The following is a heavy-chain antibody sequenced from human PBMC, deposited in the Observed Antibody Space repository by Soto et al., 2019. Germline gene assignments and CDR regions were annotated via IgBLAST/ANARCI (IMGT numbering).Heavy chain of an antibody. V-gene: IGHV3-48*02. CDR2: ISSGSTTI. D-gene: IGHD3-10*01. CDR3: ASYYNAEYFQF. CDR1: GFTFSSYS. J-gene: IGHJ1*01. Sequence: SLRLSCAASGFTFSSYSMNWVRQAPGKGLEWVSYISSGSTTIYYADSVKGRFSISRDNAKNSLYLQMNSLRDDDTAAYYCASYYNAEYFQFWGQGTLVTVSS.